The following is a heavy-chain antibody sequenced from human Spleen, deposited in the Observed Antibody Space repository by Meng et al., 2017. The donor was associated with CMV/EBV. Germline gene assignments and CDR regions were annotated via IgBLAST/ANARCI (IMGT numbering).Heavy chain of an antibody. Sequence: SSNGYYWNWIRQPPGKGLEWIGEINHSGSTNYNPSLKSRVTISVDTSKNQFSLKLSSVTAADTAVYYCARGQGDSSGYYYYDYFDPWGQGTLVTVSS. V-gene: IGHV4-34*01. CDR2: INHSGST. D-gene: IGHD3-22*01. CDR1: SSNGYY. J-gene: IGHJ5*02. CDR3: ARGQGDSSGYYYYDYFDP.